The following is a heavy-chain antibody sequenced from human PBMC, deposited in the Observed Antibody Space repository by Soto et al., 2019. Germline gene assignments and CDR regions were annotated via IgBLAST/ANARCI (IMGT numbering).Heavy chain of an antibody. D-gene: IGHD6-19*01. CDR1: GGSISSYY. CDR3: ARLCGWSVDY. J-gene: IGHJ4*02. Sequence: QVQLQESGPGLVKPSETLSLTCTVSGGSISSYYWSWIRQPPGKGLEWIGYIYYSGSTNYNPSLKGRVTISVDTSKHQFSPKLRSVTAADTAVYYCARLCGWSVDYWGQGTLVTVSS. V-gene: IGHV4-59*08. CDR2: IYYSGST.